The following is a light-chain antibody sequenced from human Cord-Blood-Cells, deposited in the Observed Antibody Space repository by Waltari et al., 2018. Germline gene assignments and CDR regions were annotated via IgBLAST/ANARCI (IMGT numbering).Light chain of an antibody. J-gene: IGLJ2*01. Sequence: QSALTRPASASGSPGQSSTISCTGTSSDVGGYNYVSWYQQTPGKAPKLMIYEVINRPSGVSNRFSGSKSGNTASLTISGLQAEDEADYYCSSYTSSSTLVVFGGGTKLTVL. CDR2: EVI. CDR1: SSDVGGYNY. V-gene: IGLV2-14*01. CDR3: SSYTSSSTLVV.